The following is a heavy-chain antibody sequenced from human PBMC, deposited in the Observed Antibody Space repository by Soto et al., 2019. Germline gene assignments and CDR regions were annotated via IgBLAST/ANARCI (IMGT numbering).Heavy chain of an antibody. CDR1: GFTFSSYW. CDR3: ARGDGDYYDGNGYLGRH. J-gene: IGHJ4*02. D-gene: IGHD3-22*01. V-gene: IGHV3-74*01. CDR2: IKSEGSGT. Sequence: EVQLVESGGGLVQPGGSLRLSCAASGFTFSSYWMHWVRQAPGKGLVWVSRIKSEGSGTYYADSVKGRLTISRDNAKNTLYLQMNSLRAEDTAVYYCARGDGDYYDGNGYLGRHWGQGTLVTVSS.